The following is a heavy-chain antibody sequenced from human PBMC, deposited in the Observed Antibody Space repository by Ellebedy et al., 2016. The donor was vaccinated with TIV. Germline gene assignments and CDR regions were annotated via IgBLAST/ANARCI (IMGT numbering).Heavy chain of an antibody. CDR1: AFTFSKYG. D-gene: IGHD4-17*01. CDR3: ARGVTYGEDYYHYYMDV. J-gene: IGHJ6*03. CDR2: IYSGGTT. Sequence: GESLKISXEASAFTFSKYGMHWVRQAPGKGLECVSVIYSGGTTYYADSVKGRFTHSRDSFKNTLYLQMSSLRADDTAVYYCARGVTYGEDYYHYYMDVWGKGTTVTVSS. V-gene: IGHV3-53*01.